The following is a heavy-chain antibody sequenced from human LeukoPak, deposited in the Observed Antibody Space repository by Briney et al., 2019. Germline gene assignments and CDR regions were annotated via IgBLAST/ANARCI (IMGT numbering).Heavy chain of an antibody. CDR3: ARDRRSSGWYAFDI. CDR2: IYYSGST. J-gene: IGHJ3*02. CDR1: GGSISSSSYY. V-gene: IGHV4-39*07. Sequence: SETLSLTCTVSGGSISSSSYYWGWIRQPPGKGLEWIGSIYYSGSTYYNPSLKSRATISVDTSKNQFSLKLTSVTAADTAVYSCARDRRSSGWYAFDIWGQGAMVTVSS. D-gene: IGHD6-19*01.